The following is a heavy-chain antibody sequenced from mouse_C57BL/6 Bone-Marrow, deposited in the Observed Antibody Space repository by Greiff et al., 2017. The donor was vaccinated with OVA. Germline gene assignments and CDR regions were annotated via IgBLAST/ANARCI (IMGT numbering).Heavy chain of an antibody. J-gene: IGHJ2*01. CDR1: GYTFTDYE. CDR2: IDPETGGT. Sequence: QVQLQQSGAELVRPGASVTLSCKASGYTFTDYEMHWVKQTPVHGLEWIGAIDPETGGTAYNQKFKGKAILTADKSSSTAYMELRSLTSEDSAVYYCTRRYDYDADYWGQGTTLTVSS. CDR3: TRRYDYDADY. V-gene: IGHV1-15*01. D-gene: IGHD2-4*01.